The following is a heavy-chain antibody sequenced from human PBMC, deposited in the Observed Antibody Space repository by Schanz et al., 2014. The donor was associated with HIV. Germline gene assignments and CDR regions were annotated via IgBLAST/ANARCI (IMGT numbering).Heavy chain of an antibody. CDR3: AKDRNYYESKYRGKGNYYYYYGMDV. J-gene: IGHJ6*02. Sequence: QVQLVESGGGVVQPGRSLTLSCAASGFTFSNYGMHWVRQAPGKGLEWVAVISYDGRNKYFGPSVKGRFTISRDNSKNTLYLQLKSLRPEDTAVYYCAKDRNYYESKYRGKGNYYYYYGMDVWGQGTTVTVSS. V-gene: IGHV3-30*18. CDR2: ISYDGRNK. D-gene: IGHD3-22*01. CDR1: GFTFSNYG.